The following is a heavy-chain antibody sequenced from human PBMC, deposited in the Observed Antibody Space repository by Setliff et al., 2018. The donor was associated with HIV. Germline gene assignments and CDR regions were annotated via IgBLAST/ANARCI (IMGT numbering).Heavy chain of an antibody. CDR2: VDPEDGEA. Sequence: ASVKVSCKASGYTFTNYFMHWVRQAPGEGLEWVGRVDPEDGEARYAMKFQGSVTISADTSTDTTYLSLTSLRSQDTAVYYCATVRIVGATEFDYWGQGTVVTVS. D-gene: IGHD1-26*01. CDR3: ATVRIVGATEFDY. J-gene: IGHJ4*02. CDR1: GYTFTNYF. V-gene: IGHV1-69-2*01.